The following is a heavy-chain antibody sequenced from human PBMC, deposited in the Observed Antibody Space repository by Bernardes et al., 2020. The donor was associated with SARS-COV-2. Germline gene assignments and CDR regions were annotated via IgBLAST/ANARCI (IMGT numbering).Heavy chain of an antibody. V-gene: IGHV3-33*01. CDR3: ARGIAAAGTFFGDYFDY. CDR1: GFTFSSYG. D-gene: IGHD6-13*01. J-gene: IGHJ4*02. Sequence: GGSLRLSCAASGFTFSSYGMHWVRQAPGKGLEWVAVIGYDGSNKYYADSVKGRFTISRDNSKNTLYLQMNSLRAEDTAVYYCARGIAAAGTFFGDYFDYWGQGTLVTVSS. CDR2: IGYDGSNK.